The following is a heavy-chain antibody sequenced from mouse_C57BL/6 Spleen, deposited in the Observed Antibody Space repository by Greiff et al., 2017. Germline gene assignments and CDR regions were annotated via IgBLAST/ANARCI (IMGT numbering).Heavy chain of an antibody. CDR2: ISDGGSYT. CDR1: GFTFSSYA. CDR3: ATHYDGYYDYFDY. D-gene: IGHD2-3*01. J-gene: IGHJ2*01. V-gene: IGHV5-4*03. Sequence: EVKLVESGGGLVKPGGSLKLSCAASGFTFSSYAMSWVRQTPEKRLEWVATISDGGSYTYYPDNVKGRFTISRDNAKNNLYLQMSHLKSEDTAMYYCATHYDGYYDYFDYWGQGTTLTVSS.